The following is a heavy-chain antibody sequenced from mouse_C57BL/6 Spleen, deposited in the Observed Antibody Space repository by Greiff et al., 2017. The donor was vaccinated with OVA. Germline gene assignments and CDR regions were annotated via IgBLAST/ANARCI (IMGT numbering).Heavy chain of an antibody. D-gene: IGHD1-1*01. Sequence: QVQLQQPGAELVMPGASVKLSCKASGYTFTSYWMHWVKQRPGQGLEWIGEIDPSDSYTNYNQKFKGKSILTVDKSSSTAYMQLSSLTSEDSAVYYCAGVYNYYDSGYAMDYWGQGTSVTVSS. CDR3: AGVYNYYDSGYAMDY. CDR1: GYTFTSYW. J-gene: IGHJ4*01. V-gene: IGHV1-69*01. CDR2: IDPSDSYT.